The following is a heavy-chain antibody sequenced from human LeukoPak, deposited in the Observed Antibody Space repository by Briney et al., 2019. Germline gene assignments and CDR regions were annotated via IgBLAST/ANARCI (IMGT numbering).Heavy chain of an antibody. CDR2: ISWNSGSI. CDR3: ARGKSGSYGTKGY. V-gene: IGHV3-9*01. D-gene: IGHD1-26*01. Sequence: GGSLRLSCAASGFTFDDYAMHWVRQAPGKGLEWVSGISWNSGSIGYADSVKGRFTISRDNAKNSLYLQMNSLRAEDTAVYYCARGKSGSYGTKGYWGQGTLVTVSS. J-gene: IGHJ4*02. CDR1: GFTFDDYA.